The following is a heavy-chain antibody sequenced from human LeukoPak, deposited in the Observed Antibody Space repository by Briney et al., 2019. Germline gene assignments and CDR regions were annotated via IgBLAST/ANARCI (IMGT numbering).Heavy chain of an antibody. D-gene: IGHD6-6*01. CDR1: GVSFSSYY. J-gene: IGHJ6*03. Sequence: SETLSLTCTVSGVSFSSYYWSWVRQPPGKGLEWIGYIYYTGSTNYNPSLKSRVTISVDTSKNQLSLKLTSVTAADTAVYYCARYSTTYSSWSVAVMDDWGKGTTVTVSS. CDR2: IYYTGST. CDR3: ARYSTTYSSWSVAVMDD. V-gene: IGHV4-59*01.